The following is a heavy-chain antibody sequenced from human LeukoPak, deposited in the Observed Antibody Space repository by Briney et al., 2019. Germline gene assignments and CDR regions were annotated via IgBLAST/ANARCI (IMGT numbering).Heavy chain of an antibody. V-gene: IGHV3-74*01. CDR1: GFTFSSYA. CDR2: FNSDGSST. J-gene: IGHJ6*02. Sequence: GGALRLSCAASGFTFSSYAMSWVRQAPGKGLVWVSRFNSDGSSTSYADSVKGRFTISRDNAKNTLYLQMNSLRAEDTAVYHCASAEAIQNGMDVWGQGTTVTVSS. CDR3: ASAEAIQNGMDV. D-gene: IGHD2-2*01.